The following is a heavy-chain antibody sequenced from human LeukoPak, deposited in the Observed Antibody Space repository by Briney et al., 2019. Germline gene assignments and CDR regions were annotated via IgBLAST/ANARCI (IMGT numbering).Heavy chain of an antibody. CDR2: ISSSSSYI. Sequence: AGGSLRLSCAASGFTFSDYYMSWIRQAPGKGLEWVSSISSSSSYIYYADSVKGRFTISRDNAKNSLYLQMNSLRAEDTAVYYCARTEEGYYDILTGYYPAAYGMDVWGQGTTVTVSS. D-gene: IGHD3-9*01. J-gene: IGHJ6*02. CDR3: ARTEEGYYDILTGYYPAAYGMDV. CDR1: GFTFSDYY. V-gene: IGHV3-11*06.